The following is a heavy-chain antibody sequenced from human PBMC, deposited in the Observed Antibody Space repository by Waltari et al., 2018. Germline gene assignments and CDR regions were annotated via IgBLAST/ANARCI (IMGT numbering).Heavy chain of an antibody. J-gene: IGHJ4*02. CDR1: GFTFGGYT. CDR3: AKSLGDTYGRYPMDY. Sequence: EVQLLESGRGLVQPGGSLNLSCVASGFTFGGYTTTWVRQAPGKGLDWVSTIRGSGADTYYADPVKGRFTISRDNSRDTLSLQMNTLTAGDTAIYYCAKSLGDTYGRYPMDYWGQGTLVTVSS. V-gene: IGHV3-23*01. CDR2: IRGSGADT. D-gene: IGHD3-10*01.